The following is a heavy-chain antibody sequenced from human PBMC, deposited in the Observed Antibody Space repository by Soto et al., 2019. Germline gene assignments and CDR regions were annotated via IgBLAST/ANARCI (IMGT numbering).Heavy chain of an antibody. CDR2: VNPSGGHT. CDR1: GDTFTDYY. Sequence: QVQLVQSGAEVKKPGASVKVSCNASGDTFTDYYIHWVRQGPGQGLEWMGTVNPSGGHTTYAQHFLGRMTMTRDTSTSTLYMELTSLTSEDTAVYYCARGGHVVVLTAALDYWGQGTLVTVSS. D-gene: IGHD2-21*02. CDR3: ARGGHVVVLTAALDY. V-gene: IGHV1-46*01. J-gene: IGHJ4*02.